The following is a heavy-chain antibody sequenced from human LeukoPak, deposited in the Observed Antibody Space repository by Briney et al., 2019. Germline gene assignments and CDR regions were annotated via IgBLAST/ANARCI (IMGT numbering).Heavy chain of an antibody. V-gene: IGHV3-7*03. CDR2: IEQDGSEK. D-gene: IGHD6-19*01. Sequence: GGSLRLSCATSGFTFSSYWMNWVRQAPGKGLEWVANIEQDGSEKNYVDSVKGRFTISRDNAKNSLYLQMSSLRAVDTAVYYCAGGRGWSSDYWGQGTLVTVSS. CDR3: AGGRGWSSDY. CDR1: GFTFSSYW. J-gene: IGHJ4*02.